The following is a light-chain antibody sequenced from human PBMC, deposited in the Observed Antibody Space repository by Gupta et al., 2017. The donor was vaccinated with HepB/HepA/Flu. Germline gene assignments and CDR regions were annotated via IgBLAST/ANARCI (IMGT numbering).Light chain of an antibody. J-gene: IGLJ2*01. V-gene: IGLV1-40*01. CDR1: SSNIGTGYA. CDR2: CNS. CDR3: QSYDSSLSGSVV. Sequence: QSVLTQPPSVSGAPGQKVTISCTGSSSNIGTGYAVHWYQQLPVTAPTLLIYCNSNRPSGVPDRFSGSKSGTSASLAITGLQAEDEADYYCQSYDSSLSGSVVFGGGTKLTVL.